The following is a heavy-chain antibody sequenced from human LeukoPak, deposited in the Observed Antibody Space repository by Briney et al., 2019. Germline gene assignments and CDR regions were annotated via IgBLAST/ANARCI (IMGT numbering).Heavy chain of an antibody. CDR1: GFTFSSYW. J-gene: IGHJ1*01. CDR3: ASDSYSPEYFQH. D-gene: IGHD2-15*01. V-gene: IGHV3-66*01. Sequence: PGGSLRLSCAASGFTFSSYWMHCVRQAPGKGLEWVSVIYSGGSTFYADSVKGRFTISRDNSKNTLYLQMNSLRAEDTAVYYCASDSYSPEYFQHWGQGTLVTVSS. CDR2: IYSGGST.